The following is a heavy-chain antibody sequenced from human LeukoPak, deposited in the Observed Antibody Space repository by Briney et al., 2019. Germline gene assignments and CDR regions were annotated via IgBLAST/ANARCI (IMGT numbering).Heavy chain of an antibody. CDR3: ARGLSSGWVDY. V-gene: IGHV4-34*01. Sequence: SETLSLTCAVYGGSFTTYYWTWIRQPPGKGLEWIGEIHHSGRTNYKPSLGSRVTISLDTSKNQFSLNLNSVTAADTAVYYCARGLSSGWVDYWGQGTLVTVSS. CDR1: GGSFTTYY. CDR2: IHHSGRT. D-gene: IGHD6-19*01. J-gene: IGHJ4*02.